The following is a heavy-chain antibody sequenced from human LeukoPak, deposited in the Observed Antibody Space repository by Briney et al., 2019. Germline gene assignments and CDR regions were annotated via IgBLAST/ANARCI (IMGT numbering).Heavy chain of an antibody. J-gene: IGHJ5*02. CDR1: GYTFTSYY. CDR3: AREYCSSTSCYVDTNNWFDP. Sequence: ASVKVSCKASGYTFTSYYMHWVRQAPGQGLEWMGIINPSGGSTSYAQKFQGRDTMTRDTSTSTVYMELSSLRSEDTAVYYCAREYCSSTSCYVDTNNWFDPWGQGTLVTVSS. D-gene: IGHD2-2*01. V-gene: IGHV1-46*03. CDR2: INPSGGST.